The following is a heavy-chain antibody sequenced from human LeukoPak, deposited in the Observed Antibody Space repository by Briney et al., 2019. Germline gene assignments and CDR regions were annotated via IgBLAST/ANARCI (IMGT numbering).Heavy chain of an antibody. J-gene: IGHJ4*02. D-gene: IGHD6-19*01. CDR1: GFIFDDYA. CDR2: ISWKSDSM. V-gene: IGHV3-9*01. Sequence: SLRLSCEASGFIFDDYAMHWVRQAPGKGLEWVSGISWKSDSMRYADSVKGRFTVSRDNAKNSLYLKMNSLRPEDTAFYYCAKDGGHSSVLYYFESWGQGTLVTVSS. CDR3: AKDGGHSSVLYYFES.